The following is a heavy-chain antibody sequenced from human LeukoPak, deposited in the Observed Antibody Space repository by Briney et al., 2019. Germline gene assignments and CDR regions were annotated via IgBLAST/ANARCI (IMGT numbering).Heavy chain of an antibody. CDR2: INSDGSTT. J-gene: IGHJ4*02. CDR3: ARFYCSSTSCLEDY. D-gene: IGHD2-2*01. CDR1: GFTFSSYW. Sequence: GGSLRLSRAVSGFTFSSYWMHWVRQAPGKGLVWVSRINSDGSTTTYADSVRGRFTISRDNAKSTLYLQMNSLRAEDTAVYYCARFYCSSTSCLEDYWGQGTLVTVSS. V-gene: IGHV3-74*01.